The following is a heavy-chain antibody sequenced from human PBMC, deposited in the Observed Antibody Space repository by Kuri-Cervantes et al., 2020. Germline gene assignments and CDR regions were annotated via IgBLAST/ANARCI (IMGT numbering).Heavy chain of an antibody. CDR2: ISWDGGST. V-gene: IGHV3-43*01. D-gene: IGHD4-11*01. CDR3: ARDKRTTQRADYYYGMDV. Sequence: GGSLRLSCAASGFTFDDYTMHWVRQAPGKGLEWVSLISWDGGSTYYADSVKGRFTISRDNSKNTLYLQMNSLRAEDTAVYYCARDKRTTQRADYYYGMDVWGQGTTVTVSS. J-gene: IGHJ6*02. CDR1: GFTFDDYT.